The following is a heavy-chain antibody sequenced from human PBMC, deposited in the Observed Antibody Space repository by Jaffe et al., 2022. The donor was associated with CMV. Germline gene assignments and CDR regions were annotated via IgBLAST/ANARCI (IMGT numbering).Heavy chain of an antibody. CDR2: INPNSGST. Sequence: QVQLVQSGAEVKKPGASVKVSCKASGYTFTSYYMHWVRQAPGQGLEWMGIINPNSGSTSYAQKFQGRVTMTRDTSTSTVYMELSGLRSEDTAVYYCAPTHPSTNYFDYWGQGTLVTVSS. CDR3: APTHPSTNYFDY. CDR1: GYTFTSYY. V-gene: IGHV1-46*01. D-gene: IGHD5-12*01. J-gene: IGHJ4*02.